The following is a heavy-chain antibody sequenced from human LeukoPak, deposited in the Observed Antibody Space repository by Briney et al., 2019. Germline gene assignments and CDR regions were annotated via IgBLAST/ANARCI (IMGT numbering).Heavy chain of an antibody. Sequence: ASVKVSCKASGYTFTGYYIHWVRQAPGQELEWMRWINPNISGTNYAQKFHGRVTMNRDMSISTAYMELSRLRSDDTAVYYCVRGVSSGWYYSYFGYWGQGTLVTVSS. D-gene: IGHD6-19*01. CDR2: INPNISGT. CDR3: VRGVSSGWYYSYFGY. CDR1: GYTFTGYY. V-gene: IGHV1-2*02. J-gene: IGHJ4*02.